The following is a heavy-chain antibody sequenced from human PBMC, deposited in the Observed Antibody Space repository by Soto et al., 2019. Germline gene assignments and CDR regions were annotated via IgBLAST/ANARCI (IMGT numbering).Heavy chain of an antibody. Sequence: QVQLQESGPGLVKPSQTLSLTCTVSGGSISRGGYYWSWIRQHPGKGLEWIGYIYYSGGTYYNPSLKIRVIMSVDTSENQFSLRLSSVTAADTAVYYCARKDSGYADYMDVWGKGTTVTVSS. J-gene: IGHJ6*03. CDR2: IYYSGGT. CDR1: GGSISRGGYY. D-gene: IGHD5-12*01. V-gene: IGHV4-31*03. CDR3: ARKDSGYADYMDV.